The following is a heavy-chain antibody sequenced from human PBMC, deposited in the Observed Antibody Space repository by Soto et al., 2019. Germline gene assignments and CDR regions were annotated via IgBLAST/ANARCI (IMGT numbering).Heavy chain of an antibody. Sequence: QVQLVQSGAEVKEPGASVKISCKPSGYSFTSFFMHWVRQAPGQGLEWMGTINPNGGSTTYAQKFQGRVTMTRDTSPSTLYMDLSGLRSEDTAVYYCARAIPHFDYWGQGTLVTVSS. D-gene: IGHD2-21*01. J-gene: IGHJ4*02. CDR2: INPNGGST. CDR1: GYSFTSFF. CDR3: ARAIPHFDY. V-gene: IGHV1-46*01.